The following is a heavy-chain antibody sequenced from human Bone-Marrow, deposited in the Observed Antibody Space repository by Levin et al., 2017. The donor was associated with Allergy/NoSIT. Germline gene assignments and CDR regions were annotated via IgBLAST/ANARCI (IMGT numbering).Heavy chain of an antibody. J-gene: IGHJ2*01. CDR2: INGDGSNT. V-gene: IGHV3-74*01. D-gene: IGHD2-15*01. CDR3: VRRELCRLRSCNYWHLDL. Sequence: PGGSLRLSCAASDFTFNNYWLHWVRQAPGKGLVWVSDINGDGSNTRYADSVKGRFTISRDNATHTLYLQMNSLRAEAPAISYCVRRELCRLRSCNYWHLDLWGRGTLVTVSS. CDR1: DFTFNNYW.